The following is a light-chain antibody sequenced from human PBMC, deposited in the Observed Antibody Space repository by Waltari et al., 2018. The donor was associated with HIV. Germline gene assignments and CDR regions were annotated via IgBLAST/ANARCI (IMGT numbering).Light chain of an antibody. Sequence: EIVLMQSPGSLSLSPGERATLSCMTSQSVNSGYLAWFQQKPGQAPRLLIYGASTRATGIPDRFSASGSGTDFTLTISRLEPEDFAVYYCQQYGTSPRVTFGPGTRVDIK. CDR3: QQYGTSPRVT. J-gene: IGKJ3*01. CDR1: QSVNSGY. V-gene: IGKV3-20*01. CDR2: GAS.